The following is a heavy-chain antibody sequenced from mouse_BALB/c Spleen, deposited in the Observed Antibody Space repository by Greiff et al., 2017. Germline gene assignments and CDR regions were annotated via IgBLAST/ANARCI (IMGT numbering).Heavy chain of an antibody. CDR2: INPGSGGT. CDR3: ARRGLEGYYFDY. V-gene: IGHV1-54*01. D-gene: IGHD2-13*01. CDR1: GYAFTNYL. Sequence: VQLHQSGAELVRPGTSVKVSCKASGYAFTNYLIEWVKQRPGQGLEWIGVINPGSGGTNYNEKFKGKATLTADKSSSTAYMQLSSLTSDDSAVYFCARRGLEGYYFDYWGQGTTLTVSS. J-gene: IGHJ2*01.